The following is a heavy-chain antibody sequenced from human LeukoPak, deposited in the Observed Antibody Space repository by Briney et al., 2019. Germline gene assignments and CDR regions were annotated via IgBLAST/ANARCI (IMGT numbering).Heavy chain of an antibody. D-gene: IGHD3-10*01. Sequence: SETLSLTRAVSGGSLSSNRYYWGWIRQPPGKGLEWIGSISYSGSTSYTPSLKSRVTLSVDTSKNQFSLKLSSMTAADTAVYYWARTRYYYNSRSYWSPYCFDYWGQGTLVTVSS. CDR1: GGSLSSNRYY. V-gene: IGHV4-39*01. CDR2: ISYSGST. CDR3: ARTRYYYNSRSYWSPYCFDY. J-gene: IGHJ4*02.